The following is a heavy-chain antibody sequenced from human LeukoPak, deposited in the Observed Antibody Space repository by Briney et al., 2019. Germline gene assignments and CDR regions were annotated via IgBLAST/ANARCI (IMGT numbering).Heavy chain of an antibody. D-gene: IGHD6-25*01. CDR3: ARAPGYSSGIFDY. CDR1: GFTFSSYG. V-gene: IGHV3-7*04. J-gene: IGHJ4*02. Sequence: PGGSLRLSCAASGFTFSSYGMHWVRQAPGKGLEWVANIKQDGSEKYYVDSVKGRFTISRDNAKNSLYLQMNSLRAEDTAVYYCARAPGYSSGIFDYWGQGTLVTVSS. CDR2: IKQDGSEK.